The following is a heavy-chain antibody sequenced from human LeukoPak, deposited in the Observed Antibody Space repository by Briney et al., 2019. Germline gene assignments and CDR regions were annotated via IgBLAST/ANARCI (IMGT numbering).Heavy chain of an antibody. V-gene: IGHV4-4*07. CDR2: IYSSGST. CDR3: ARVGVVEASGYHDYYFDF. CDR1: GGTMTNYY. Sequence: PSETLSLTCTVSGGTMTNYYWSWIRQPAGKELEWIGRIYSSGSTNYNPSLKSRVTMSVDTSKNQFSVNLTSVTVADMAIYFCARVGVVEASGYHDYYFDFRGQGSLVTVSS. J-gene: IGHJ4*02. D-gene: IGHD3-22*01.